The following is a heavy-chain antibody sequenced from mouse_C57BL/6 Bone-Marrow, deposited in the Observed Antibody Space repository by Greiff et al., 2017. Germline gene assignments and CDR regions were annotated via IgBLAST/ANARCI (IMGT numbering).Heavy chain of an antibody. CDR1: GCTFTSYG. J-gene: IGHJ3*01. CDR2: IYPRSGNT. D-gene: IGHD1-1*01. V-gene: IGHV1-81*01. CDR3: ATNYDGSLAWFAY. Sequence: QVQLQQSGAELARPGASVKLSCKASGCTFTSYGISWVKQRTGQGLEWIGEIYPRSGNTYYNEKFKGKATLTADKSSSTAYMELRSLTSEDSAVYFCATNYDGSLAWFAYWGQGTLVTVSA.